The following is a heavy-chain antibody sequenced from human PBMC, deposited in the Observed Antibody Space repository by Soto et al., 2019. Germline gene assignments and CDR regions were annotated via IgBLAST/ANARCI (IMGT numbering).Heavy chain of an antibody. J-gene: IGHJ4*02. D-gene: IGHD2-15*01. Sequence: PSETLSLTCVVSDYSVSSSNWWGWIRQPPGKGLEWIGYISYTGTTYYNPSLKSRVTMSVDTSKNQFSLQLTSVTAVDTAVYYCERTKLRRGNFDSWGQGTLVTVSS. CDR1: DYSVSSSNW. CDR2: ISYTGTT. CDR3: ERTKLRRGNFDS. V-gene: IGHV4-28*01.